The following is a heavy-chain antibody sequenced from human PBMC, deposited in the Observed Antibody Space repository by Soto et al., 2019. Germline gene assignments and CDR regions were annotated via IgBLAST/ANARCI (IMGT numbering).Heavy chain of an antibody. CDR3: ATAYVYDFENSNYYRDAFDI. Sequence: PGESLKISCKASGYSFSNFWIGWVRQRPGKGLEWMAIVYPGTSETIYSPSFQGQVTISADESLDNAYLQWRSLKPSDTAIYYCATAYVYDFENSNYYRDAFDIWGQGTLVTVSS. V-gene: IGHV5-51*01. CDR2: VYPGTSET. D-gene: IGHD3-22*01. CDR1: GYSFSNFW. J-gene: IGHJ3*02.